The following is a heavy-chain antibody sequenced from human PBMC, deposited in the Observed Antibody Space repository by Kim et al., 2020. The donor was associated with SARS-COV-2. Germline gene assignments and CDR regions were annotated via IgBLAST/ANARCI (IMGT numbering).Heavy chain of an antibody. CDR1: GFTFSSYG. V-gene: IGHV3-30*18. CDR2: ISYDGSNK. CDR3: AKRGYSYGRDYWYFDL. Sequence: GGSLRLSCAASGFTFSSYGMHWVRQAPGKGLEWVAVISYDGSNKYYADSVKGRFTISRDNSKNTLYLQMNSLRAEDTAVYYCAKRGYSYGRDYWYFDLWGRGTLVTVSS. D-gene: IGHD5-18*01. J-gene: IGHJ2*01.